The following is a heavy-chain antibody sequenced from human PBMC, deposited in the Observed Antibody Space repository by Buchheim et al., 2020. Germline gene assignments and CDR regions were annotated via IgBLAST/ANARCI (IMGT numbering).Heavy chain of an antibody. Sequence: EVQLVESGGGLVQPGGSLRLSCAASGFTFSSYSMNWVRQAPGKGLEWVSYISSSSTIYYADSVKGRFTISRDNAKNSLYLQMNSLRAEDTAVYYCARDTERHCSSTSCQLPPDYYYYGMDVWGQGTT. J-gene: IGHJ6*02. D-gene: IGHD2-2*01. V-gene: IGHV3-48*01. CDR2: ISSSSTI. CDR1: GFTFSSYS. CDR3: ARDTERHCSSTSCQLPPDYYYYGMDV.